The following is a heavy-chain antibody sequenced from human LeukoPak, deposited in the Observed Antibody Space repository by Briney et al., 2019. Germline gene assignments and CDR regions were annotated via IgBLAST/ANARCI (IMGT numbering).Heavy chain of an antibody. CDR3: ARGVPKTSYYYYYMDV. J-gene: IGHJ6*03. V-gene: IGHV3-48*01. CDR2: ISSSGFTL. D-gene: IGHD4-11*01. Sequence: PGGSLRLSCAASGFTCSDYSVNWVRQAPGKGLEWVSYISSSGFTLNYADSVKGRFTISRDNAKNSLYLQMNSLRAEDTAVYYCARGVPKTSYYYYYMDVWGKGTTVTVSS. CDR1: GFTCSDYS.